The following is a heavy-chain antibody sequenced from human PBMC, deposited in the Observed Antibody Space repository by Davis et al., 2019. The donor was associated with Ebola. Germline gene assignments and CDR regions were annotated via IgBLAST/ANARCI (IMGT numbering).Heavy chain of an antibody. CDR2: INPSGGST. CDR1: GYTFNSYY. Sequence: AASVKVSCKASGYTFNSYYIHWVRQAPGQGLEWMGIINPSGGSTTYAQKFQGRVTMTRDTSTRTVYMELSSLRSEDTAVYYCARGRGHYEYSGGDYWGQGILVTVSS. CDR3: ARGRGHYEYSGGDY. J-gene: IGHJ4*02. D-gene: IGHD2-21*01. V-gene: IGHV1-46*02.